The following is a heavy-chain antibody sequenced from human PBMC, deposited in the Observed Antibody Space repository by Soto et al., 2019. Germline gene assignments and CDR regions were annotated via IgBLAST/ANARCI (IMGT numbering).Heavy chain of an antibody. D-gene: IGHD3-10*01. CDR2: INPILSVS. J-gene: IGHJ4*02. V-gene: IGHV1-69*02. CDR3: ATNYGSGYRAFDY. CDR1: GDTFSFYS. Sequence: QVQLVQSGAEVQKPGSSVKVSCKASGDTFSFYSINWVRQAPGLGLEWMGRINPILSVSNYAQKFQGRVTITADKSTSTAYMDLSSLRSEDTAMYYCATNYGSGYRAFDYWGQGALVTVSS.